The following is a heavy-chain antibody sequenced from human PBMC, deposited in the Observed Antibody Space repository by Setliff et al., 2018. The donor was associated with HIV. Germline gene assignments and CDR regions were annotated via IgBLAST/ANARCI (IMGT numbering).Heavy chain of an antibody. Sequence: PSETLSLTCAVYGGSFSGYYWSWIRQPPGKGLEWIGEINHSGSTYYNPSLKSRVTISVDTSKNQFSLKLSSVTAADTAVYYCARDRENYYDSTGAFDIWGQGTMVTVSS. V-gene: IGHV4-34*01. J-gene: IGHJ3*02. CDR1: GGSFSGYY. CDR2: INHSGST. D-gene: IGHD3-22*01. CDR3: ARDRENYYDSTGAFDI.